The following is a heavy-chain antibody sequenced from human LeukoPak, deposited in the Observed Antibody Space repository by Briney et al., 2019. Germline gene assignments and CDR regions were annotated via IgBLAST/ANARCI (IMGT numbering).Heavy chain of an antibody. CDR3: TGPQRRDSSWSTPNDY. CDR2: INHSGST. V-gene: IGHV4-34*01. D-gene: IGHD6-13*01. J-gene: IGHJ4*02. CDR1: GGSFSGYY. Sequence: SETLSLTCAVYGGSFSGYYWSWIRQPPGKGLEWIGEINHSGSTNYNPSLKSRVTISVDTSKNQFSLKLSSVTAADTAVYYCTGPQRRDSSWSTPNDYWGQGTLVTVSS.